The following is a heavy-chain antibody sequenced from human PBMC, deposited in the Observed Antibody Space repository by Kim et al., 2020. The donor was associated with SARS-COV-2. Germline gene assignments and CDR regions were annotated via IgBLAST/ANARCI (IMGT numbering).Heavy chain of an antibody. CDR2: EGSIR. J-gene: IGHJ4*02. CDR3: VREFDY. Sequence: EGSIRQYVDSVKVRYTISRDSAKATLFLEMNSLRAEDTAVYYCVREFDYWGQGTLVTVSS. V-gene: IGHV3-7*01.